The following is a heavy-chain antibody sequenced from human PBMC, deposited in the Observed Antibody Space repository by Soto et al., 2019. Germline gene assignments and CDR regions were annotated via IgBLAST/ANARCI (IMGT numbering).Heavy chain of an antibody. V-gene: IGHV4-31*03. Sequence: PSEPLSLTCTVSGGSISSGGYYWSWIRQRPGKGLEWIGYIYYSGSTYYNPSLKSRVTISVDTSKNQFSLKLSSVTAADTAVYYCARTPSIAAAGTSWFDPWGQGTLVTVSS. D-gene: IGHD6-13*01. CDR2: IYYSGST. CDR1: GGSISSGGYY. J-gene: IGHJ5*02. CDR3: ARTPSIAAAGTSWFDP.